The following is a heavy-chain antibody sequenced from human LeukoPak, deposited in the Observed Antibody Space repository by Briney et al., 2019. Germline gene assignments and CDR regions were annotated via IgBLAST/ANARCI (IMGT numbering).Heavy chain of an antibody. CDR2: INPSGGST. D-gene: IGHD3-10*01. Sequence: GASVKVSCKASGYTFTSYYMHWVRQAPGQGLEWMGIINPSGGSTSYAQKFQGRVTMTRDTSTSTVYMELSSLRSEDTAVYYCARDRVYYYGSGSYYKYGNHWFDPWGQGTLVTVSS. CDR3: ARDRVYYYGSGSYYKYGNHWFDP. CDR1: GYTFTSYY. J-gene: IGHJ5*02. V-gene: IGHV1-46*01.